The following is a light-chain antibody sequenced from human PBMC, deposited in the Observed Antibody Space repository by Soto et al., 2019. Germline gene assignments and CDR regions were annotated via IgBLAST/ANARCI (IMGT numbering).Light chain of an antibody. CDR3: LQYNNWPRT. Sequence: EIVMTQSPVTLSVSPGERATLSCRASQSISSNLAWYQQKTGQAPRLLIHGASTRATGIPARFSGSGSGTEFTLTISSLQSEDFAVYFCLQYNNWPRTFGQGTKVEFK. V-gene: IGKV3-15*01. CDR2: GAS. J-gene: IGKJ1*01. CDR1: QSISSN.